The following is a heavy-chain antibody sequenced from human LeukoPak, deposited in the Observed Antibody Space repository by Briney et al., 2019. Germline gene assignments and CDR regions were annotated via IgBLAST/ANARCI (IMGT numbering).Heavy chain of an antibody. CDR3: AKRDSSGWFYFDY. Sequence: GGSLRLSCAASGFTFSTYAMSWVRQAPGKGLEWVSAISGGGDSTYYADSVKGRFTVSRDNSKNTLYLQMNSLRAEDTAIYYCAKRDSSGWFYFDYWGQGTLVTVSS. CDR2: ISGGGDST. J-gene: IGHJ4*02. CDR1: GFTFSTYA. D-gene: IGHD6-19*01. V-gene: IGHV3-23*01.